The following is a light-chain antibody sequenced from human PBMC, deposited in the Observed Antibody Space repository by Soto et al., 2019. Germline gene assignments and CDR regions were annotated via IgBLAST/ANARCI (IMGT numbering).Light chain of an antibody. J-gene: IGLJ1*01. CDR1: SSDVGAYNY. V-gene: IGLV2-14*01. Sequence: QSVLTQPASVSGSPGQSITISCTGTSSDVGAYNYVSWYQQYPGKAPKLMIYEVTNRPSGVSNRFSGSKSGNTASLTISGLQPEDEADYYCNSYTTTPVVSGNGTKVTVL. CDR3: NSYTTTPVV. CDR2: EVT.